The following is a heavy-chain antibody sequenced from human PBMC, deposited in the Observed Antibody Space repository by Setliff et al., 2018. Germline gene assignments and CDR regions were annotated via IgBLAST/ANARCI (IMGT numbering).Heavy chain of an antibody. J-gene: IGHJ4*02. CDR2: FGMSGTT. V-gene: IGHV3-23*01. CDR3: AKAPNPMTTVVTPLDY. CDR1: GFTFSTST. Sequence: LRLSCAASGFTFSTSTMSWVRQAPGKGLEWVSTFGMSGTTYYADSVKGRFTISRDNSKSTLYLQMNSLRAEDTAVYYCAKAPNPMTTVVTPLDYWGQGTLVTVSS. D-gene: IGHD4-17*01.